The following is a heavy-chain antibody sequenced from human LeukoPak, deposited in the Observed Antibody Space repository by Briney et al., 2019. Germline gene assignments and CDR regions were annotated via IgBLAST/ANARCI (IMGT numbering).Heavy chain of an antibody. CDR2: IRHDGTDQ. V-gene: IGHV3-30*02. CDR1: GFTFS. CDR3: AEDGNWASVS. D-gene: IGHD7-27*01. Sequence: PGGSLRLSCVGSGFTFSVHWVRQVPGKGLEWLTFIRHDGTDQHYADSVRGRFTISRDNSKNTVYLQMNSLRPEDTALYYCAEDGNWASVSWGQGTLVTVSS. J-gene: IGHJ5*02.